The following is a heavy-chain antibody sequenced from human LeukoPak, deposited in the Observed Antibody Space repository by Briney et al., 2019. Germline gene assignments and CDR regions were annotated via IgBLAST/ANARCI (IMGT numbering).Heavy chain of an antibody. Sequence: SETLSLTCTVSGGSISSYYWSWIRQPAGKGLEWIGRIYTSGSTNYNPSLKSRVTMSVDTSKNQFSLKLSSVTAADTAVYYCARAQYYYYDSSGYYWDWFDPWGQGTLVTVSS. CDR3: ARAQYYYYDSSGYYWDWFDP. V-gene: IGHV4-4*07. CDR2: IYTSGST. CDR1: GGSISSYY. D-gene: IGHD3-22*01. J-gene: IGHJ5*02.